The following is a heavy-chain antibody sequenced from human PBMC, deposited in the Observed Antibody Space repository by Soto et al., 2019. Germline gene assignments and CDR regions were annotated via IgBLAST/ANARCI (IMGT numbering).Heavy chain of an antibody. V-gene: IGHV1-46*01. CDR1: GYTFTSYY. D-gene: IGHD6-6*01. CDR2: INPSGGST. Sequence: ASVKVSCKASGYTFTSYYMHWVRQAPGQGLEWMGIINPSGGSTSYAQKFQGRVTMTRDTSTSTVYMELSSLRSEDTAVYYCARGEQRTQYSSSSPGWFDPWGQGTLVTVSS. CDR3: ARGEQRTQYSSSSPGWFDP. J-gene: IGHJ5*02.